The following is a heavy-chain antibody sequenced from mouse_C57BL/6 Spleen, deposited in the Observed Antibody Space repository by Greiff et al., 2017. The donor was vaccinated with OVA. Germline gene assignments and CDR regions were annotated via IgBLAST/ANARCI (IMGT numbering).Heavy chain of an antibody. J-gene: IGHJ4*01. CDR1: GFTFSSYG. CDR3: ARHGGLLHYAMDY. CDR2: ISSGGSYT. Sequence: EVQLVESGGDLVKPGGSLKLSCAASGFTFSSYGMSWVRQTPDQRLEWVATISSGGSYTYYPDSVKGRFTISRDNAKNTLYLQMSSLKSEDTAMYYCARHGGLLHYAMDYWGQGTSVTVSS. V-gene: IGHV5-6*01. D-gene: IGHD2-3*01.